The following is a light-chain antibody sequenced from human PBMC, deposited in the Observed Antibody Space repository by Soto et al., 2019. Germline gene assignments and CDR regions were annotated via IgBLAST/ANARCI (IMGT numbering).Light chain of an antibody. Sequence: ESVLAQSPGTLSLSPGERATLSCRASQSVSSNYIAWYQQKPGQAPRLFIYDASNRATGIPDRFSGSGSVTDFTLTISRLEPEDFAVYYCQQYGSSITFGQGTRLEIK. V-gene: IGKV3-20*01. CDR3: QQYGSSIT. J-gene: IGKJ5*01. CDR1: QSVSSNY. CDR2: DAS.